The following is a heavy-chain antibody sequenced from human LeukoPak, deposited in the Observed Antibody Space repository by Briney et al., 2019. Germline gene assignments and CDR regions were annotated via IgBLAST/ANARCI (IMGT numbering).Heavy chain of an antibody. CDR3: ARPVAVADLIY. Sequence: GESLKVSCKGSGYSLTSYWIGWVRQMPGKGLEWMGIIYPGDSDTRYSPSFQGQVTISADKSISTAYLQWSSLKASDTAMYYCARPVAVADLIYWGQGTLVTVSS. D-gene: IGHD6-19*01. V-gene: IGHV5-51*01. CDR2: IYPGDSDT. CDR1: GYSLTSYW. J-gene: IGHJ4*02.